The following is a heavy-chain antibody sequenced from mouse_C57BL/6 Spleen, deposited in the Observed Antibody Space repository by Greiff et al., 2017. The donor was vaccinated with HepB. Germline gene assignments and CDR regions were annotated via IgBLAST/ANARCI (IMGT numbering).Heavy chain of an antibody. CDR2: ISDGGSYT. D-gene: IGHD2-12*01. CDR1: GFTFSSYA. V-gene: IGHV5-4*01. Sequence: EVQRVESGGGLVKPGGSLKLSCAASGFTFSSYAMSWVRQTPEKRLEWVATISDGGSYTYYPDNVKGRFTISRDNAKNNLYLQMSHLKSEDTAMYYCARVYRGAMDYWGQGTSVTVSS. CDR3: ARVYRGAMDY. J-gene: IGHJ4*01.